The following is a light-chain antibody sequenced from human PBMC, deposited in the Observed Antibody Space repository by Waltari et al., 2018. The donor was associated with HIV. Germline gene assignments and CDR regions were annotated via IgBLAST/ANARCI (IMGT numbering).Light chain of an antibody. CDR2: EVS. Sequence: QSALTQPASVSGSPGQSITISCTGTSSDVGGYNYVSWYQQHPGNAPKLMIYEVSNRPSGVCNRFSGSKSGNTASLTISGLQAEDEADYYCSSYTSSSTRVFGGGTKLTVL. CDR3: SSYTSSSTRV. V-gene: IGLV2-14*01. CDR1: SSDVGGYNY. J-gene: IGLJ3*02.